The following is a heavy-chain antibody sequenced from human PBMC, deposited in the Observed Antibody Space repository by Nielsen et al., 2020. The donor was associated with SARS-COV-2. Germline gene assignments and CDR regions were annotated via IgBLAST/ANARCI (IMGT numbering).Heavy chain of an antibody. D-gene: IGHD3-3*01. V-gene: IGHV3-23*01. CDR2: ISGSGGST. CDR1: GFTFSSYA. CDR3: AKRFLTAAPDY. J-gene: IGHJ4*02. Sequence: GALRLSCAASGFTFSSYAMSWIRQAPGKGLEWVSGISGSGGSTHYADSVKGRFTISRDNSKNTLYLQMNSLRAEDTAIYYCAKRFLTAAPDYWGQGTLVTVSS.